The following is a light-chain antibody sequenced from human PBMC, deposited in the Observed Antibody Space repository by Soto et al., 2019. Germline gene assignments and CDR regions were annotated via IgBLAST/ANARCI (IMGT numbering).Light chain of an antibody. V-gene: IGKV1-33*01. CDR3: QQYDNLLPIT. CDR2: DAS. J-gene: IGKJ5*01. Sequence: IQMTQSPSSVSASVGDRVTITCRASQDIAKNLNWYQQKPGKAPKLLIYDASSLQTGVPSRFSGSGSATHFTFTISSLQSEDIATYYCQQYDNLLPITFGQGTRLEIK. CDR1: QDIAKN.